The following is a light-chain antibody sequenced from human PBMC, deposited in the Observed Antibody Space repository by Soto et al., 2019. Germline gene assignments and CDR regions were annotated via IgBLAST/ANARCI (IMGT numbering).Light chain of an antibody. J-gene: IGLJ1*01. Sequence: QSALTQPPSASGSPGQSVTISCTGTSSDVGGYNYVSWYQQYPGKAPKLIIYEVNQRPSGVPDRFSGSKSGNTAYMTVSGLQAEDEADYYCSSFAANNNVFGTGTKLTVL. V-gene: IGLV2-8*01. CDR2: EVN. CDR3: SSFAANNNV. CDR1: SSDVGGYNY.